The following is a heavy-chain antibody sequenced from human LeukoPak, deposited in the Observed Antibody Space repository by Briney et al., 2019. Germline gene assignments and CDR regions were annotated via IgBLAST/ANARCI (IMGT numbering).Heavy chain of an antibody. J-gene: IGHJ6*02. CDR3: TRGGTSSVAYYYHMDV. Sequence: GGSLRLPCTASGFTFSGRYMDWVRQAPGKGLEWVGRSRDRANGYTPEYAASVRGRFTISRDDSETSMYLQMNSLKTEDSAVYYCTRGGTSSVAYYYHMDVGGQGTTVTVSS. CDR2: SRDRANGYTP. D-gene: IGHD1-26*01. V-gene: IGHV3-72*01. CDR1: GFTFSGRY.